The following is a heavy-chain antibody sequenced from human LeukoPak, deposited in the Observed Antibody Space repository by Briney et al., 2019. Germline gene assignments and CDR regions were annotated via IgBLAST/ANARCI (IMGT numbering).Heavy chain of an antibody. CDR3: ARVIIASFRVTATALDY. CDR2: INPDSGGT. V-gene: IGHV1-2*02. CDR1: GYTFNGYY. J-gene: IGHJ4*02. D-gene: IGHD3-10*01. Sequence: ASVNVSCTASGYTFNGYYMHWVRQAPGQGLEWMGWINPDSGGTRYAQKFQGRVTMSRDTSMSTAYMELSRLRSDDTAVSYCARVIIASFRVTATALDYWGQGTLVTVSS.